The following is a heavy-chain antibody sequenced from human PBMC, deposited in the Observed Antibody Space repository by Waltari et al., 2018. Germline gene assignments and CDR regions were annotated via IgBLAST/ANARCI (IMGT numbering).Heavy chain of an antibody. J-gene: IGHJ5*02. Sequence: QVQLVQSGAEVKKPGASVKVSCKASGYTFTGYYMHWVRQAPGQGLEWMGWNNPNSGGTNYAQKFQGRVTMTRDTSISTAYMELSRLRSDDTAVYYCARNYYDSSGFNWFDPWGQGTLVTVSS. CDR2: NNPNSGGT. V-gene: IGHV1-2*02. CDR3: ARNYYDSSGFNWFDP. D-gene: IGHD3-22*01. CDR1: GYTFTGYY.